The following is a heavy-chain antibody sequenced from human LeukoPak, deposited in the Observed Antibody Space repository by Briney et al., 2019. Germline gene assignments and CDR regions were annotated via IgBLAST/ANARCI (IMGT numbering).Heavy chain of an antibody. CDR3: ARVEGATPSDY. V-gene: IGHV3-21*01. CDR2: ISSSSSYI. D-gene: IGHD1-26*01. CDR1: GFTFSSYA. Sequence: PGGSLRLSCAASGFTFSSYAMSWVRQAPGKGLEWVSSISSSSSYIYYADSVKGRFTISRDNAKNSLYLQMNSLRAEDTAVYYCARVEGATPSDYWGQGTLVTVSS. J-gene: IGHJ4*02.